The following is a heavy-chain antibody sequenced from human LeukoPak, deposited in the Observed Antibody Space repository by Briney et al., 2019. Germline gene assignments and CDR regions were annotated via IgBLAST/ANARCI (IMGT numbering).Heavy chain of an antibody. CDR2: ISYDGSNK. Sequence: GGSLRLSCAASGFTFSSYAMHWVRQASGKGLEWVAVISYDGSNKYYADSVKGRFTISRDNSKNTLYLQMNSLRAKDTAVYYCARGRYYYDSSGYYRGYYFDYWGQGTLVTVSS. CDR1: GFTFSSYA. J-gene: IGHJ4*02. V-gene: IGHV3-30-3*01. CDR3: ARGRYYYDSSGYYRGYYFDY. D-gene: IGHD3-22*01.